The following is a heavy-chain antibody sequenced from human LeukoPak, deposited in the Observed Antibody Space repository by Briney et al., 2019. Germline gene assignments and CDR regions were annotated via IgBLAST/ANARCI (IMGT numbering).Heavy chain of an antibody. CDR3: AKDITELSSSGYDYRFSYGMDV. Sequence: GGSLRLSCAASGFTFSDYYMSWIRQAPGKGLEWVSYISSSGSTIYYADSEKGRFTISRDNAKNSLYLQMNSLRAEDTALYYCAKDITELSSSGYDYRFSYGMDVWGQGTTVTVSS. CDR2: ISSSGSTI. CDR1: GFTFSDYY. V-gene: IGHV3-11*01. D-gene: IGHD5-12*01. J-gene: IGHJ6*02.